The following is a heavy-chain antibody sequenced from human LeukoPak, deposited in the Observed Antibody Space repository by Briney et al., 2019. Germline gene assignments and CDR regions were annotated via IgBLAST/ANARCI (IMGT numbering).Heavy chain of an antibody. V-gene: IGHV4-39*07. CDR1: GDSIGRINYF. D-gene: IGHD2-15*01. CDR3: ARDRDVDDFDS. CDR2: MSYSGHT. Sequence: SETLSLICTISGDSIGRINYFWGWIRQAPGKGLEWIVSMSYSGHTYYNPSLKSRVTTSIDTSKNQLSLNLKSVTAADTAVYYCARDRDVDDFDSWGHGTLVTVSS. J-gene: IGHJ4*01.